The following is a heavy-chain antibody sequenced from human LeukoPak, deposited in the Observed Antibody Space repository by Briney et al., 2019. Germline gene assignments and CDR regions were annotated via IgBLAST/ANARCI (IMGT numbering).Heavy chain of an antibody. J-gene: IGHJ6*03. Sequence: SETLSLTCVVSGGSISSHYWSWIRQPSGKGLEWIGYIYFSGFTNYNPSLKSRVTLSVDTSNHQFSLRLNSVTAADTAVYFCARSERRAQKDTYYNHYYYMDVWGEGTTVTVSS. D-gene: IGHD6-25*01. CDR2: IYFSGFT. V-gene: IGHV4-59*11. CDR3: ARSERRAQKDTYYNHYYYMDV. CDR1: GGSISSHY.